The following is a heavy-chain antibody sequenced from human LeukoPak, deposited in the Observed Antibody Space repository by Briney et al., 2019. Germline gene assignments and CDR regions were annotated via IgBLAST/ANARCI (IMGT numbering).Heavy chain of an antibody. CDR2: ISGGGGGT. CDR3: AKTGDSGFRWIDY. Sequence: GGSLRLSCGASGFTFSNYAMRWVRQAPGKGLEWVSGISGGGGGTYYAGSVKGRFTISRDNSKNTVELHMNSLRAEDTAVYYCAKTGDSGFRWIDYWGQGTLVAVSS. D-gene: IGHD3-22*01. V-gene: IGHV3-23*01. J-gene: IGHJ4*02. CDR1: GFTFSNYA.